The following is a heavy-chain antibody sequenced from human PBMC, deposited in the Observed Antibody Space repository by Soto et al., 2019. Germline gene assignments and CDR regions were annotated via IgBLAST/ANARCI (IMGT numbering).Heavy chain of an antibody. J-gene: IGHJ3*02. V-gene: IGHV3-30*18. CDR3: AKVIYDIVVVPAAIGEAFDI. CDR1: GFTFSSYG. D-gene: IGHD2-2*02. Sequence: GGSLRLSCAASGFTFSSYGMHWVRQAPGKGLEWVAVISYDGSNKYYADSVKGRFTISRDNSKNTLYLQMNSLRAEDTAVYYCAKVIYDIVVVPAAIGEAFDIWGQGTMVTVSS. CDR2: ISYDGSNK.